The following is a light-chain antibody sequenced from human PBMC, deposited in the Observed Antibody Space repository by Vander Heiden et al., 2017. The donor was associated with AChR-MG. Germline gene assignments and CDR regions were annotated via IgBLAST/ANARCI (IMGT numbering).Light chain of an antibody. Sequence: QSVLPPPPSLSGAPRQRVTISCTGSSSTIGARYNVHCYQHLPRSAPKLLSYANNNRPSGVPGRFSGSKSGTSASLAITGIQGEDEAEDYCQSFDSSLSSSLYVFGTGTKVTVL. V-gene: IGLV1-40*01. CDR1: SSTIGARYN. CDR3: QSFDSSLSSSLYV. CDR2: ANN. J-gene: IGLJ1*01.